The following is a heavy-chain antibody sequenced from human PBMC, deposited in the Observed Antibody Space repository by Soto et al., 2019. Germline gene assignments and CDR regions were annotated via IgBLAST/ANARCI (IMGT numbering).Heavy chain of an antibody. CDR1: GFTFSTYW. J-gene: IGHJ4*02. D-gene: IGHD5-12*01. V-gene: IGHV3-7*01. Sequence: EVLVLESGGGLVQPGGSLRLSCVGSGFTFSTYWMTWVRQAPGKGLEWVANIKQDGSEKHYVDSVKGRFTISRDNPKNSLYLQMNSLRAEDTAVYYCASQRRDGYFGDYWGQGTLVTVSS. CDR3: ASQRRDGYFGDY. CDR2: IKQDGSEK.